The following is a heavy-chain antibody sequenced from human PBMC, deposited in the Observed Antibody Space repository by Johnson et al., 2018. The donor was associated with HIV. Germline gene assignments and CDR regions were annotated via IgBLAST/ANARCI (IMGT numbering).Heavy chain of an antibody. CDR3: ARGRKDIEAADGLDNDAFDI. J-gene: IGHJ3*02. D-gene: IGHD6-13*01. CDR2: ISYNSGKK. CDR1: EFTFSNYA. Sequence: QVHLVESGGGVVQPGRSLRIYCAVSEFTFSNYAMHWVRLAPGKGLQWVAVISYNSGKKYYADPVKGRFTISRDNSKNTLYLQMDSLRAEDSALYYCARGRKDIEAADGLDNDAFDIWGQGTMVTVSS. V-gene: IGHV3-30*04.